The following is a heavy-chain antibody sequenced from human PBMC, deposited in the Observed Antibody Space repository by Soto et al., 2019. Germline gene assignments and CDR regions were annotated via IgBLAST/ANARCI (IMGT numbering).Heavy chain of an antibody. J-gene: IGHJ6*02. CDR3: AKGSVLRVVEEPLAILGGVDV. V-gene: IGHV3-33*06. CDR1: GFTFSSYG. Sequence: PGGSLRLSCVASGFTFSSYGMHWVRQAPGKGLEWVAVMSYDGSHEYYADSVKGRFTISRDNSKTILYLQMNSLRLEDTAVYYCAKGSVLRVVEEPLAILGGVDVWGQGAMGTV. CDR2: MSYDGSHE. D-gene: IGHD2-8*01.